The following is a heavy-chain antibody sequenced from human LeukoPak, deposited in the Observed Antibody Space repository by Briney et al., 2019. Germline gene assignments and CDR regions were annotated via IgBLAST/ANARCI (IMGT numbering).Heavy chain of an antibody. Sequence: GGALRLSCAASGFTFSSYWMSWGRQAPGKGLEWVANIKQDGSEKYYVDSVKGRFTISRDNAKNSLYLQMNSLRAEDTAVYYCASSHHVVRNWFDPWGQGTLVTVSS. CDR3: ASSHHVVRNWFDP. V-gene: IGHV3-7*01. J-gene: IGHJ5*02. D-gene: IGHD3-10*01. CDR1: GFTFSSYW. CDR2: IKQDGSEK.